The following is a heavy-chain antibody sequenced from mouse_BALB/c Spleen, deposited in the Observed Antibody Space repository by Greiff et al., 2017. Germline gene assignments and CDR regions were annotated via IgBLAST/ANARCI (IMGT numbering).Heavy chain of an antibody. CDR2: IYPGDGDT. CDR1: GYAFSSSW. J-gene: IGHJ4*01. CDR3: ARFGGYAMDY. Sequence: QVQLQQSGPELVKPGASVKISCKASGYAFSSSWMNWVKQRPGQGLEWIGRIYPGDGDTNYNGKFKGKATLTADKSSSTAYMQLSSLTSVDSAVYFCARFGGYAMDYWGQGTSVTVSS. V-gene: IGHV1-82*01.